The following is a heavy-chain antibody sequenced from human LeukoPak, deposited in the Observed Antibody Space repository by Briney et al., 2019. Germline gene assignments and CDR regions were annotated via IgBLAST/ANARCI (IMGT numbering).Heavy chain of an antibody. CDR3: ARGLMYYDSSGFGDY. Sequence: GGSLRLSCAASGFTVSSNYMSWVRQAPGKGLERVSVIYSGGSTYYADSVKGRFTISRDNSKNTLYLQMNSLRVEDTAVYYCARGLMYYDSSGFGDYWGQGTLVTVSS. CDR2: IYSGGST. J-gene: IGHJ4*02. D-gene: IGHD3-22*01. V-gene: IGHV3-53*01. CDR1: GFTVSSNY.